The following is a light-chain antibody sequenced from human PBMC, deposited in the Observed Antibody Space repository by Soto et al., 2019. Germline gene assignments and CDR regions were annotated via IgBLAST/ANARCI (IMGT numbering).Light chain of an antibody. CDR3: CSYAGSYSYVV. J-gene: IGLJ2*01. CDR2: NVS. CDR1: SSDVGGYNY. Sequence: QSALTQPRSVSGSPGQSVTISCTGTSSDVGGYNYVSWYQQHPGKAPKLMIHNVSKRHSGVTDRFSGSKSGNTASLTISGLQAEDEADYYCCSYAGSYSYVVFGGGTKLTVL. V-gene: IGLV2-11*01.